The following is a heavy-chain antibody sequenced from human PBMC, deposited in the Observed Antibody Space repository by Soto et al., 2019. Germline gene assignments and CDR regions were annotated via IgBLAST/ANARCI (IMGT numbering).Heavy chain of an antibody. CDR2: ISYDGSNK. J-gene: IGHJ3*02. D-gene: IGHD3-16*02. CDR3: ARERVYHYVWGSYLGVAFEI. Sequence: PGGSLRLSCAASGFTFSSYGMHWVRQAPGKGLEWVAVISYDGSNKYYADSVKGRFTISRHNSKNSLYLQMNSLRAEDTVAYYCARERVYHYVWGSYLGVAFEIWGQGTMVTVSS. CDR1: GFTFSSYG. V-gene: IGHV3-30*03.